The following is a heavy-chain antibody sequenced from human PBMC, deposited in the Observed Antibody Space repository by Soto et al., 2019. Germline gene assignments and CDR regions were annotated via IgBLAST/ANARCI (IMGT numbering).Heavy chain of an antibody. CDR2: SIRIFGTP. CDR1: GGTFSSYA. J-gene: IGHJ6*02. V-gene: IGHV1-69*12. CDR3: ARQGSNEYYYYGMDV. D-gene: IGHD3-10*01. Sequence: QVQLVQSGAEVKKPGSSVKVSCKASGGTFSSYAINWVRQAPGQGLEWMGGSIRIFGTPDYAQRFQGRVTNTADESTSTAYMELSSLRSEDTAVYYCARQGSNEYYYYGMDVWGQGTTVTVSS.